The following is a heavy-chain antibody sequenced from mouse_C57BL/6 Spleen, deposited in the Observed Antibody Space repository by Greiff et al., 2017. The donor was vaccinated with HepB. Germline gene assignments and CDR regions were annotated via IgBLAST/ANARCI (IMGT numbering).Heavy chain of an antibody. CDR1: GFTFSSYG. CDR3: ARQNYSNLYFDY. Sequence: EVKLVESGGDLVKPGGSLKLSCAASGFTFSSYGMSWVRQTPDKRLEWVATISSGGSYTYSPDSVKGRFTISRDNAKNTLYLQMSSLKSEDTAMYYCARQNYSNLYFDYWGQGTTLTVSS. CDR2: ISSGGSYT. D-gene: IGHD2-5*01. J-gene: IGHJ2*01. V-gene: IGHV5-6*02.